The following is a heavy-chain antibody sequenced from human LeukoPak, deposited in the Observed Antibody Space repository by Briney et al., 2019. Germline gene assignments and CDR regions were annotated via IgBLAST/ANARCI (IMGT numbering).Heavy chain of an antibody. J-gene: IGHJ4*02. CDR1: GFTFSSYA. D-gene: IGHD6-13*01. CDR3: AILPGYSSSWYEVDY. Sequence: PGGSLRLSCAASGFTFSSYAISWVRQAPGKGLEWVSGISGSGGSTYYADSVKGRFTISRDNSKNTLHLQMNSPRAEDTAVYYCAILPGYSSSWYEVDYWGQGTLVTVSS. CDR2: ISGSGGST. V-gene: IGHV3-23*01.